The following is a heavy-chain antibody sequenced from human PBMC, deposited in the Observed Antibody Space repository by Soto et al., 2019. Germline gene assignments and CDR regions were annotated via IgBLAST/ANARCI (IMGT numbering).Heavy chain of an antibody. Sequence: SEALSLTFTVSGGSIIRSTYYWGVIRQPPGKGLEWIGSIYYSGSTYYRPSLKSRVTISVDTSKNQFSLKLSSVTAADTAVYYCARQVPAAIRLGWFDPWGQGTLVTVSS. D-gene: IGHD2-2*02. CDR2: IYYSGST. CDR1: GGSIIRSTYY. J-gene: IGHJ5*02. CDR3: ARQVPAAIRLGWFDP. V-gene: IGHV4-39*01.